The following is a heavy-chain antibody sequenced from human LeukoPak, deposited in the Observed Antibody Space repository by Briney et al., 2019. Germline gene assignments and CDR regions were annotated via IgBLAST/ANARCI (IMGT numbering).Heavy chain of an antibody. Sequence: GASVKVSCKASGYTFTSYGISWVRQAPGQGLEWMGWISAYNGNTNYAQKLQGRVTMTTDTSTSTAYMELRSLRPDDTAVYYCARDQSWFGELLSLSYWGQGTLVTVSS. J-gene: IGHJ4*02. CDR2: ISAYNGNT. CDR1: GYTFTSYG. CDR3: ARDQSWFGELLSLSY. D-gene: IGHD3-10*01. V-gene: IGHV1-18*01.